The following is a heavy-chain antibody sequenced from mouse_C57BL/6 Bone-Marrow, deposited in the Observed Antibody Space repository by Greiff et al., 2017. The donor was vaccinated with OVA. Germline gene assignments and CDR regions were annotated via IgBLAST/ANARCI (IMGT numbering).Heavy chain of an antibody. CDR3: ARHYGSSYWYFDV. CDR2: ISDGGSYT. CDR1: GFTFSSYA. V-gene: IGHV5-4*03. Sequence: EVKLMESGGGLVKPGGSLKLSCAASGFTFSSYAMSWVRQTPEKRLEWVATISDGGSYTYYPDNVKGRFTISRDNAKNNLYLQMSHLKSEDTAMYYCARHYGSSYWYFDVWGTGTTVTVSS. J-gene: IGHJ1*03. D-gene: IGHD1-1*01.